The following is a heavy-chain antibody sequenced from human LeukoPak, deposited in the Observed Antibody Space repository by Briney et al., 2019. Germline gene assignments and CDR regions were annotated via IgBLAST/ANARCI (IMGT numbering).Heavy chain of an antibody. CDR3: ARSATLRGAIDY. CDR1: GGSISNYY. V-gene: IGHV4-59*08. D-gene: IGHD2-2*01. CDR2: IYNSGTT. Sequence: KSSETLSLTCTISGGSISNYYCTWIRQPPGKGLEWVGYIYNSGTTIYNPSLESRVTISADTSKNQFSLKVNSVTAADTAVYYCARSATLRGAIDYWGQGTLVTVSS. J-gene: IGHJ4*02.